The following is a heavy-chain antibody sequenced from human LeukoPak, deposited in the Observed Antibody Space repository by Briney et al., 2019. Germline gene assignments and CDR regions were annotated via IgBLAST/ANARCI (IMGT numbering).Heavy chain of an antibody. D-gene: IGHD5-18*01. J-gene: IGHJ5*02. CDR1: GGSISSGGYY. CDR3: ARGPSGYSYENWFDP. V-gene: IGHV4-30-2*01. CDR2: IYHSGST. Sequence: SGTLSLTCTVSGGSISSGGYYWSWIRQPPGKGLEWIGYIYHSGSTYYNPSLKSRVTISVDRSKNQFSLKLSSVTAADTAVYYCARGPSGYSYENWFDPWGQGTLVTVSS.